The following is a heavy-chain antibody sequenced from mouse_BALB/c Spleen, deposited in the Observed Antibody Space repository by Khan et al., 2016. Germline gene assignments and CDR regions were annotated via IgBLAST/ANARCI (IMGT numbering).Heavy chain of an antibody. CDR1: GYTFTDYV. J-gene: IGHJ4*01. CDR2: IYPGSGST. V-gene: IGHV1-77*01. Sequence: VQLQESGPELVKPGASVKMSCKASGYTFTDYVISWVKQRTGQGLEWIGEIYPGSGSTYYNEKFRGKATLTADKSSNTAYMQLSSLTSEDSAVYFCARRSMITTHYYAMDYWGQGTSVTVSS. D-gene: IGHD2-4*01. CDR3: ARRSMITTHYYAMDY.